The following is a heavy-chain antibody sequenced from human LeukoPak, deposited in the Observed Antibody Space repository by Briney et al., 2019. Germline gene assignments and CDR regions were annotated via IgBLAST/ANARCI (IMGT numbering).Heavy chain of an antibody. D-gene: IGHD3-9*01. J-gene: IGHJ6*03. CDR1: GFTFSSYW. CDR2: IKTDGSQI. CDR3: ARVGYFDWVNYYYYYMDV. V-gene: IGHV3-7*01. Sequence: GGSLRLSCVASGFTFSSYWMTWVRQAPGKGLEWVANIKTDGSQIYYVDSVKGRFTISRDNAKNSLYLQMNSLRAEDTAVYYCARVGYFDWVNYYYYYMDVWGKGTTVTISS.